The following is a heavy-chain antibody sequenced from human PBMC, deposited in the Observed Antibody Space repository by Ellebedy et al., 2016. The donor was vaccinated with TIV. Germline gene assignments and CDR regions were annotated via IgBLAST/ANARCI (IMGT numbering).Heavy chain of an antibody. Sequence: GESLKISCAASGSTFSSFGLHWVRQPPGKGLEWLAVIWYDGSTEHYADSVKGRFTISRYSSKNTLYLQMNSLRADDTAVYFCVTEEFGDYVYWGQGTLVTVSS. CDR3: VTEEFGDYVY. J-gene: IGHJ4*02. CDR2: IWYDGSTE. D-gene: IGHD4-17*01. V-gene: IGHV3-33*01. CDR1: GSTFSSFG.